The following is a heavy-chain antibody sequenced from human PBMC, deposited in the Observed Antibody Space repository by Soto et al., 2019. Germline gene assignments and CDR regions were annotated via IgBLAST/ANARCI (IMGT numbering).Heavy chain of an antibody. J-gene: IGHJ4*02. V-gene: IGHV3-11*01. Sequence: GGSLRLSCAASGFTFSDYYMSWIRQAPGKGLEWVSYIGSSDNIIYYADSVKGRFTISRDNAKNSLYLQMNSLRAEDTAVYYCARDLGYYESSGYFDYWGQGTLVTVAS. CDR2: IGSSDNII. D-gene: IGHD3-22*01. CDR1: GFTFSDYY. CDR3: ARDLGYYESSGYFDY.